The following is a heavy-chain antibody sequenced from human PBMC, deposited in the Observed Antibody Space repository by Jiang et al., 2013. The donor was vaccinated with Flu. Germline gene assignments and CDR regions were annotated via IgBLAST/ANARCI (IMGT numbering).Heavy chain of an antibody. Sequence: LLKPSETLSLTCAVYGGSFSGYYWSWIRQPPGKGLEWIGEINHSGSTNYNPSRKSRVTISVDTSKNQFSLKLSSVTAADTAVYYCARREPGGWLRLRPNCFDYWGQGTLVTVSS. CDR1: GGSFSGYY. CDR2: INHSGST. D-gene: IGHD5-12*01. V-gene: IGHV4-34*01. CDR3: ARREPGGWLRLRPNCFDY. J-gene: IGHJ4*02.